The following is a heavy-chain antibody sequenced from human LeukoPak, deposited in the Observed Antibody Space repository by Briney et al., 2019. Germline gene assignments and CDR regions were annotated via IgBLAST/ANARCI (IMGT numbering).Heavy chain of an antibody. J-gene: IGHJ3*02. CDR1: GYTFTGYY. V-gene: IGHV1-2*02. D-gene: IGHD3-22*01. CDR3: ARDYYDSSGYVAFDI. Sequence: ASVKVSCKASGYTFTGYYMHWVRQAPGQGLEWMGWINPNSGGTNYAQKFQGRVTMTRDTSISTAYMELSRLRSDDTAVYYCARDYYDSSGYVAFDIWGQGTMVTVSS. CDR2: INPNSGGT.